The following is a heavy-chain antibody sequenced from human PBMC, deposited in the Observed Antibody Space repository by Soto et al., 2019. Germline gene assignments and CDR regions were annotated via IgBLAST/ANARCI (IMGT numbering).Heavy chain of an antibody. CDR1: GFTFDDYA. D-gene: IGHD2-2*01. J-gene: IGHJ3*02. CDR2: ISWNSGSI. V-gene: IGHV3-9*01. Sequence: GGSLRLSCAASGFTFDDYAMHWVRPAPGKGLEWVSGISWNSGSIGYADSVKGRFTISRDNAKNSLYLQMNSLRAEDTALYYCAKDTQLWDAFDIWGQGTMVTVSS. CDR3: AKDTQLWDAFDI.